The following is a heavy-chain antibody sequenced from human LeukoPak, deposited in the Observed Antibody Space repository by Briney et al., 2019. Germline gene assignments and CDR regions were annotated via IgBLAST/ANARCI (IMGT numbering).Heavy chain of an antibody. CDR3: AKDSSHYGSGSYYDY. J-gene: IGHJ4*02. D-gene: IGHD3-10*01. CDR2: ISWNSGSI. CDR1: GFTFDDYA. Sequence: PGGSLRLSCAAPGFTFDDYAMHWVRQAPGKGLEWVSGISWNSGSIGYADSVKGRFTISRDNAKNSLYLQMNSLRAEDMALYYCAKDSSHYGSGSYYDYWGQGTLVTVSS. V-gene: IGHV3-9*03.